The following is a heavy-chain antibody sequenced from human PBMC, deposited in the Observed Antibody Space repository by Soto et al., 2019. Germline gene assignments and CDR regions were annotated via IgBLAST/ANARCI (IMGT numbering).Heavy chain of an antibody. CDR1: GFTFSSYW. V-gene: IGHV3-7*01. CDR3: ARDGPSGDYPY. D-gene: IGHD4-17*01. J-gene: IGHJ4*02. CDR2: IKQDAGEK. Sequence: EVQLVESGGGLVQPGGSLRLSCAASGFTFSSYWMSWVRQAPGKGLEWVANIKQDAGEKYYVDSVKGRFTISRDNVKNSLYLQMNSLRAEDTAVYYCARDGPSGDYPYWGQGTLVTVSS.